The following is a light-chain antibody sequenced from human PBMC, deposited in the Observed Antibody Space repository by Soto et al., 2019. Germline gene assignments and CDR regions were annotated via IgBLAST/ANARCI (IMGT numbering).Light chain of an antibody. CDR1: SSEVGDYNY. V-gene: IGLV2-14*01. CDR3: SSYTISSTLG. CDR2: HVS. Sequence: QSVLTQPASVSGSPGQSITISCTGTSSEVGDYNYVSWYQQHPGQAPKLMIYHVSNRPSGVSNRFSGSTSGNTASLTISGLQAEDEADYYCSSYTISSTLGFGTRTKVTVL. J-gene: IGLJ1*01.